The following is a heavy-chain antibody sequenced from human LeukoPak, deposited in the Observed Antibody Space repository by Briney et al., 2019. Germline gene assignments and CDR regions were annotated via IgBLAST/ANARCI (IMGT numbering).Heavy chain of an antibody. V-gene: IGHV3-23*01. CDR3: ARDMVVVALPPGGGYYYYMDV. CDR2: ISGSGGSA. Sequence: GGTLRLSCAASGFTFSSYAMSWVRQAPGKGLEWVSVISGSGGSAHYADSVKGRFTISRDNSKNTLFLQMNSLRAEDTAVYYCARDMVVVALPPGGGYYYYMDVWGKGTTVTVSS. J-gene: IGHJ6*03. D-gene: IGHD2-15*01. CDR1: GFTFSSYA.